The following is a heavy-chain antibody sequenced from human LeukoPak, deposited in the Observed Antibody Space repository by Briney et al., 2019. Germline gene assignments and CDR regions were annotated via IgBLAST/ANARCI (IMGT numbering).Heavy chain of an antibody. Sequence: ASVTVSCTASGYTFTSYGISWVRQAPGQGLEWMGWISAYNGNTNYAQKLQGRVTMTTDTSTSTAYMELRSLRSDDTAVYYCARDPGSDNWFDPWGQGTLVTVSS. CDR3: ARDPGSDNWFDP. J-gene: IGHJ5*02. CDR2: ISAYNGNT. V-gene: IGHV1-18*01. CDR1: GYTFTSYG.